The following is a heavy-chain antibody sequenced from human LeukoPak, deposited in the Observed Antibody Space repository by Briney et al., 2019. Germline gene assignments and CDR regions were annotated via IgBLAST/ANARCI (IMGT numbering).Heavy chain of an antibody. Sequence: ASVTVSCKASGGTFSSYAISWVRQAPGQGLEWMGGIIPIFGTANYAQKFQGRVTITADESTSTAYMELSSLRSEDTAVYYCARVGDTAMVTFDYWGQGTLVTVSS. CDR2: IIPIFGTA. CDR1: GGTFSSYA. V-gene: IGHV1-69*13. CDR3: ARVGDTAMVTFDY. D-gene: IGHD5-18*01. J-gene: IGHJ4*02.